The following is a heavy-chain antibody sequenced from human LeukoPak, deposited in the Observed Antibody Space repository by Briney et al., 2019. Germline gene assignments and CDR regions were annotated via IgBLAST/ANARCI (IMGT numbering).Heavy chain of an antibody. V-gene: IGHV4-61*02. CDR2: IYTSGST. J-gene: IGHJ5*02. D-gene: IGHD2-2*01. CDR1: GGSISSGSYY. CDR3: ARDTGYCSSTSCYSDGNWFDP. Sequence: SETLSRTCTVSGGSISSGSYYWSWIRQPAGKGLEWIGRIYTSGSTNYNPSLKSQVTISVDTSKNQFSLKLSSVTAADTAVYYCARDTGYCSSTSCYSDGNWFDPWGQGTLVTVSS.